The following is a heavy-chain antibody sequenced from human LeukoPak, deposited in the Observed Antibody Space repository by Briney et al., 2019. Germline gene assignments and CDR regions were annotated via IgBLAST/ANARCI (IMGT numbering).Heavy chain of an antibody. CDR1: GFTFDDYA. V-gene: IGHV3-9*03. Sequence: GRSLRLSCAASGFTFDDYAMHWVRQAPGKGLEGVSGISWNSANIGYGDSVKGRFTISRDSAKNSLYLQMNSLRAEDMALYYCAKGSGGSVRLPLDCWGQGTLVTVSS. J-gene: IGHJ4*02. D-gene: IGHD3-16*01. CDR3: AKGSGGSVRLPLDC. CDR2: ISWNSANI.